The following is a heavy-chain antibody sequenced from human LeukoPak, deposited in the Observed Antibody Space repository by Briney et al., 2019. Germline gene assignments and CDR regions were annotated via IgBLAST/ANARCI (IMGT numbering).Heavy chain of an antibody. V-gene: IGHV3-11*01. CDR2: ISSSGSTI. CDR3: ASSRGYYDSPE. CDR1: GFTFSDYY. D-gene: IGHD3-22*01. J-gene: IGHJ4*02. Sequence: GGSLRLSCAASGFTFSDYYMSWIRQAPGKGLEWVSYISSSGSTIYYADSVKGRFTISRDNAKNSLYLQMNSLRVEDTAVYYCASSRGYYDSPEWGQGTLVTVSS.